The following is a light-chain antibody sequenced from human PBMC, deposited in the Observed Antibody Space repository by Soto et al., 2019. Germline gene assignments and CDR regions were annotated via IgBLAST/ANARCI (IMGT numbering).Light chain of an antibody. CDR1: QSVSKS. V-gene: IGKV3-11*01. J-gene: IGKJ1*01. Sequence: EVVMTQSPATLSVSPGERATLSCRASQSVSKSLVWYQHKHGQAPRLLIYNASDRATGIPVRFSGSGSGTDFTLNISSIAHEDFAVYYCQQRHNWTRTFGKGTKGDIK. CDR3: QQRHNWTRT. CDR2: NAS.